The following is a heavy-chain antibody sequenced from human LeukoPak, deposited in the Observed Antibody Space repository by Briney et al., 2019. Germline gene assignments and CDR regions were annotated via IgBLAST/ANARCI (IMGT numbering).Heavy chain of an antibody. D-gene: IGHD1-26*01. CDR2: MNPNSGNT. CDR3: ARGESEWEPTWSNDY. CDR1: GYTFTSYD. V-gene: IGHV1-8*01. J-gene: IGHJ4*02. Sequence: GASVKVSCKASGYTFTSYDVNWVRQATGQGLEWMGWMNPNSGNTGYAQKFQGRVTMTRNTSISTAYMELSSLRSEDTAVYYCARGESEWEPTWSNDYWGQGTLVTVSS.